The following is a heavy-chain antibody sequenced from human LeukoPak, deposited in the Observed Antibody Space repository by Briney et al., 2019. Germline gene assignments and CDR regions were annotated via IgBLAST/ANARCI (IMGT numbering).Heavy chain of an antibody. V-gene: IGHV3-23*01. CDR1: GFTFRICA. CDR3: TKDRSDYYQPIDH. D-gene: IGHD3-9*01. J-gene: IGHJ4*02. Sequence: GGSLSPSCAVSGFTFRICAMNCVRQAPGKGLECVSNISDAGVSIYYADSVKGRYTIPRDNPKNTLYMEVNSLSAEDRAVFCCTKDRSDYYQPIDHWGQGTLVTVS. CDR2: ISDAGVSI.